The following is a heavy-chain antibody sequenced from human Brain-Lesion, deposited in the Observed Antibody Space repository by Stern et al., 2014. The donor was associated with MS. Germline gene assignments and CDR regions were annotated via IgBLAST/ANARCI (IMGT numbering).Heavy chain of an antibody. D-gene: IGHD3-10*01. CDR1: GFTFSNYW. V-gene: IGHV3-74*02. J-gene: IGHJ5*01. CDR3: ARGERWFDS. Sequence: EVHLVESGGALVQPGGSLRLSCAASGFTFSNYWTNWVRQAPGQGLVVVSSVNNDGRRTSYADSVKGRFTMSRDNAKNTLYLQMNSLRVEDTAIYYCARGERWFDSWGQGTLVTVSS. CDR2: VNNDGRRT.